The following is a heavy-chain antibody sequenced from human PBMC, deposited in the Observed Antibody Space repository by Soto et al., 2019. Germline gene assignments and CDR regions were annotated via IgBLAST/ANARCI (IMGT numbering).Heavy chain of an antibody. CDR1: GYTFTSYA. V-gene: IGHV1-18*01. J-gene: IGHJ3*02. CDR2: ISAYNGNT. CDR3: ASYGALSTTVTTIGAFDI. Sequence: ASVKVSCKASGYTFTSYAMHWVRQAPGQRLEWMGWISAYNGNTNYAQKLQGRVTMTTDTSTSTAYMELRSLRSDDTAVYYCASYGALSTTVTTIGAFDIWGQGTMVTVSS. D-gene: IGHD4-4*01.